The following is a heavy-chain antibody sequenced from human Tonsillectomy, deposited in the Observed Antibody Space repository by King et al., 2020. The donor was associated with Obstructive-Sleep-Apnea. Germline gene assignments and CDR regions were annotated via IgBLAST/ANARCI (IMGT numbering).Heavy chain of an antibody. Sequence: QGQLVQSGAEVKKPGASVKVSCKASGYTFTGYYIHWVRQAPGQGLEWMGWINPNSGGTNYAQKFQGWVTMTRDTSINTAYMELSRLKSDDTAVYYCATMTASFDYWGQGTLVTVSS. CDR1: GYTFTGYY. CDR3: ATMTASFDY. J-gene: IGHJ4*02. D-gene: IGHD2-21*02. V-gene: IGHV1-2*04. CDR2: INPNSGGT.